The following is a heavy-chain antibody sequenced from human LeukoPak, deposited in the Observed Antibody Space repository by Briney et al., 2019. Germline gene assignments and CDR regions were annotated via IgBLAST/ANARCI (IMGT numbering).Heavy chain of an antibody. D-gene: IGHD2-2*01. CDR3: ARDRSQAGYCSSTSCYNWFDP. Sequence: ASAKVSCKASGYTFTGYYMHWVRQAPGQGLEWMGWINPNSGGTNYAQKFQGRVTMTRDTSISTAYMELSRLRSDDTAVYYCARDRSQAGYCSSTSCYNWFDPWGQGTLVTVSS. CDR1: GYTFTGYY. CDR2: INPNSGGT. J-gene: IGHJ5*02. V-gene: IGHV1-2*02.